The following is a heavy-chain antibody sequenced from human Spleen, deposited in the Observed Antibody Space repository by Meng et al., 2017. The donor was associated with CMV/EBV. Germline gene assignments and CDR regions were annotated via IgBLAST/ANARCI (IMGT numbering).Heavy chain of an antibody. CDR2: IISSGSFV. CDR3: ARMRPEYYFDY. J-gene: IGHJ4*02. CDR1: GFSLSNYG. D-gene: IGHD2-2*01. Sequence: GESLKISCSASGFSLSNYGMNWVRQAPGKGLEWVAAIISSGSFVYYGDSVKGRFTISRDNTKNSLYLQMDSLRAEDTAVYYCARMRPEYYFDYWGQGTLVTVSS. V-gene: IGHV3-21*01.